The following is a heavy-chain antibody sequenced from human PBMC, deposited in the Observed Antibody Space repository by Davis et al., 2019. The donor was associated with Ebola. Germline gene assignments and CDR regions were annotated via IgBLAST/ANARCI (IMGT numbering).Heavy chain of an antibody. V-gene: IGHV4-30-2*01. J-gene: IGHJ6*02. D-gene: IGHD3-3*01. CDR2: IYHSGST. CDR3: ARHLPSYDFWSADYGMDA. Sequence: MPSETLSLTCAVSGGSISSGGYSWSWIRQPPGKGLEWIGYIYHSGSTYYNPSLKSRVTIAVDRSKNQFSLKLSSVTAADTAVYYCARHLPSYDFWSADYGMDAWGQGTTVTVSS. CDR1: GGSISSGGYS.